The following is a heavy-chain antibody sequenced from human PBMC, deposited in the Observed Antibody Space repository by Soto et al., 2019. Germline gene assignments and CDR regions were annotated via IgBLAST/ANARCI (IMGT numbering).Heavy chain of an antibody. CDR1: GGTFSSYA. Sequence: QVQLVQSGAEVKKPGSSVKVSCKASGGTFSSYAISWVRQAPGQGLEWMGGISPIFGTANYAQKFQGRVTITADETTTTAYMELSSLRSEDTAVYSCAGVATVGGFDPWGQGTLVTVSS. V-gene: IGHV1-69*01. J-gene: IGHJ5*02. D-gene: IGHD5-12*01. CDR3: AGVATVGGFDP. CDR2: ISPIFGTA.